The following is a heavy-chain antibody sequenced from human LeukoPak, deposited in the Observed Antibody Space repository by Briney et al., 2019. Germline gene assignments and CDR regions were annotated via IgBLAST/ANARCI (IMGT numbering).Heavy chain of an antibody. CDR2: ITPKSGDT. CDR1: GYTFSDFY. CDR3: ARVRLADERAWAY. J-gene: IGHJ4*02. Sequence: GASVKVSCKASGYTFSDFYIHWVRQAPGQGLEYVGWITPKSGDTYSPQRFQGRVTMTRDASISTAYMELSSLRSDDTAVYFCARVRLADERAWAYWGQGTLVTVYS. D-gene: IGHD3-3*02. V-gene: IGHV1-2*02.